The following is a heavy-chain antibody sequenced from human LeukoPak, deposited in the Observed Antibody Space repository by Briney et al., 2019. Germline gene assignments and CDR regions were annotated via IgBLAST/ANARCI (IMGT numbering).Heavy chain of an antibody. D-gene: IGHD1-26*01. CDR3: VRGGSYFGF. Sequence: WVRQPPGKGLEWIGSIYYSGSTYYNPSLKSRVTISVDTSKNQFSLKLSSVTPADTAVYYCVRGGSYFGFWGQGTLVTVSS. J-gene: IGHJ4*02. V-gene: IGHV4-39*07. CDR2: IYYSGST.